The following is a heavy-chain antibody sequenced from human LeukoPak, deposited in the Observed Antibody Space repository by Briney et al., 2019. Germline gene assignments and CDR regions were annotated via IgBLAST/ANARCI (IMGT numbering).Heavy chain of an antibody. J-gene: IGHJ3*02. V-gene: IGHV4-61*02. CDR1: GGSISSGSYY. D-gene: IGHD6-19*01. Sequence: SETLSLTCTVSGGSISSGSYYWSWIRQPAGTGLEWIGRIYTIGSTNYNPSLKSRVTISVDTSKNQFSLKLSSVTAADTAVYYCARDRASGWYPDDAFDIWGQGTMVTVSS. CDR3: ARDRASGWYPDDAFDI. CDR2: IYTIGST.